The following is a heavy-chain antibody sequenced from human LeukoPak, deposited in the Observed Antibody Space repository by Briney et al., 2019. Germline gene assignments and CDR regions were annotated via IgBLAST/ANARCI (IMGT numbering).Heavy chain of an antibody. D-gene: IGHD6-13*01. CDR3: ARDTAAAGSFHPDY. J-gene: IGHJ4*02. CDR1: GYTFTGYY. V-gene: IGHV1-2*02. Sequence: GASVKVSCKASGYTFTGYYMHWVRQAPGQGLEWMGWINPNSGGTNYAQKFQGRVTMTRDTSISTAYMELSRLRSDDTAVYYCARDTAAAGSFHPDYWGQGTLVTASS. CDR2: INPNSGGT.